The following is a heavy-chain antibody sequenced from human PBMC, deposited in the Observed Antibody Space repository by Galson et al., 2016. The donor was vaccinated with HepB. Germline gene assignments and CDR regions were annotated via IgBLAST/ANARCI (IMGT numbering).Heavy chain of an antibody. V-gene: IGHV2-5*02. Sequence: PALVKPTQTLTLTCTFSGFSLRTEGVGVAWIRQPPGKALEWLALIYWDDDKYYSPSLKSRLPITKDTTKNQVVLTMTNMDPVDTATEYCTHREHFYYFYGIDVWGQGTTVTVSS. J-gene: IGHJ6*02. CDR3: THREHFYYFYGIDV. CDR1: GFSLRTEGVG. CDR2: IYWDDDK.